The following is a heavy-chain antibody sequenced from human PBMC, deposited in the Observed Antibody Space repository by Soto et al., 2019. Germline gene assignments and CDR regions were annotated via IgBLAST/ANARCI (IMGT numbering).Heavy chain of an antibody. CDR3: AREQDIVVVPAAQYYYYGMDV. CDR2: IIPIFGTA. Sequence: SVQVSCKASGGTFSSYAISWVRQAPGQGLEWMGGIIPIFGTANYAQKFQGRVTITADKSTSTAYMELSSLRSEDTAVYYCAREQDIVVVPAAQYYYYGMDVWGQGTTVTVAS. J-gene: IGHJ6*02. D-gene: IGHD2-2*01. CDR1: GGTFSSYA. V-gene: IGHV1-69*06.